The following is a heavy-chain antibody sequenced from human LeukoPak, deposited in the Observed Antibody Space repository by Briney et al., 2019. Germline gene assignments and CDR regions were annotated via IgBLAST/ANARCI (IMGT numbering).Heavy chain of an antibody. CDR3: ATLEYSSSGHDY. Sequence: SETLSLTCTVSGGSISSSSYYWGWIRQPPGKGLEWIGSTYYSGSTYYNPSLKSRVTISVDTSKNQFSLKLSSVTAADTAVYYCATLEYSSSGHDYWGQGPLVTVS. CDR1: GGSISSSSYY. CDR2: TYYSGST. V-gene: IGHV4-39*01. J-gene: IGHJ4*02. D-gene: IGHD6-6*01.